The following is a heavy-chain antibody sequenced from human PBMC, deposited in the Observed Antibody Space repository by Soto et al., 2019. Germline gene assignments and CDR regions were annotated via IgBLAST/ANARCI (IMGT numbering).Heavy chain of an antibody. CDR2: INHSGST. V-gene: IGHV4-34*01. CDR3: ARGRGYCSGGSCYSAFDI. CDR1: GGSFSGYY. D-gene: IGHD2-15*01. Sequence: PSETLSLTCAVYGGSFSGYYWSWIRQPPGKGLEWIGEINHSGSTNYNPSLKSRVTISVDTSKNQFSLKLSSVTAADTAVYYCARGRGYCSGGSCYSAFDIWGQATMVTVSS. J-gene: IGHJ3*02.